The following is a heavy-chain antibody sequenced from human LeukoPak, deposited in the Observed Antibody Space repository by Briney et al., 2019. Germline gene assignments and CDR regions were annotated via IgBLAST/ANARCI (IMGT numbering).Heavy chain of an antibody. CDR2: IYYTGNT. D-gene: IGHD2-21*02. CDR3: ARGCGGDCYFPLDY. V-gene: IGHV4-39*07. Sequence: SETLSLTCSVSGVSISSSNSYWGWIRQPPGKGLEWIGSIYYTGNTYYNASLKSRVTISIDTSKNQFSLKLSSVTAADTAVYYCARGCGGDCYFPLDYWGQGTLVTVSS. CDR1: GVSISSSNSY. J-gene: IGHJ4*02.